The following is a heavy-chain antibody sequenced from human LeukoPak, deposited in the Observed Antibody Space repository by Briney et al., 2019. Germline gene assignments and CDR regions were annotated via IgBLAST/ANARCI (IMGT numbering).Heavy chain of an antibody. D-gene: IGHD2-15*01. CDR2: IYSSEIT. V-gene: IGHV4-59*01. J-gene: IGHJ6*03. Sequence: PSETLSLTCTVSGASITDYYWSWIRQPPGKGLEFIGYIYSSEITNYNPSLTSRVTMSVDTSKNQFSLKMKSMTAADTAVYYCAKGGGSSFRGDYYYYYMDVWGKGTTVTVSS. CDR1: GASITDYY. CDR3: AKGGGSSFRGDYYYYYMDV.